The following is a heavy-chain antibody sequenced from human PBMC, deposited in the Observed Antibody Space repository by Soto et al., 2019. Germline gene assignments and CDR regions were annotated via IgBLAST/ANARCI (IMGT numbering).Heavy chain of an antibody. J-gene: IGHJ6*02. CDR1: GGSISSSNW. V-gene: IGHV4-4*02. Sequence: SETLSLTCAVSGGSISSSNWWSWVRQPPGKGLEWIGEIYHSGSTNYNPSLKSRVTISVDKSKNQFSLKLSSVTAADTAVYYCVRGMSSSWYPSYYYGMDVWGQGTTVTVSS. D-gene: IGHD6-13*01. CDR2: IYHSGST. CDR3: VRGMSSSWYPSYYYGMDV.